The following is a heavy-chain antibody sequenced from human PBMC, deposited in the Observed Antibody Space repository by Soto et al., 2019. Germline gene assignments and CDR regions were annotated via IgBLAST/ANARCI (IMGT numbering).Heavy chain of an antibody. J-gene: IGHJ4*02. Sequence: QLQLQESGPGLVKPSETLSLTCTVSGGSISSSSYYWGWIRQPPGKGLEWIGSIYYSGSTYYNPSLKSRVTISVDTSKNQFSLKLSSVTAADTAVYYCALGGCGGDCYGFFDYWGQGTLVTVSS. D-gene: IGHD2-21*02. CDR1: GGSISSSSYY. CDR2: IYYSGST. CDR3: ALGGCGGDCYGFFDY. V-gene: IGHV4-39*01.